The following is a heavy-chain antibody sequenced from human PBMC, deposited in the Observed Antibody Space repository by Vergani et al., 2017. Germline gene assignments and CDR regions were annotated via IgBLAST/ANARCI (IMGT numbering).Heavy chain of an antibody. J-gene: IGHJ4*02. D-gene: IGHD3-3*01. CDR2: ISWNSGSI. CDR1: GFTFSSYA. Sequence: EVQLVESGGGLVQPGGSLRLSCAASGFTFSSYAMSWVRQAPGKGLEWVSGISWNSGSIGYADSVKGRFTISRDNAKNSLYLQMNSLRAEDTALYYCAKDRSGFGDYFDYWGQGTLVTVSS. CDR3: AKDRSGFGDYFDY. V-gene: IGHV3-9*01.